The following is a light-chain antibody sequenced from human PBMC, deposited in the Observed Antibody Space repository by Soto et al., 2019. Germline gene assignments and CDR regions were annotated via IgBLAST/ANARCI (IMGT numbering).Light chain of an antibody. V-gene: IGLV3-1*01. CDR3: QAWDSSTVI. CDR1: KLGSKY. Sequence: SYELTQPPSVSVSPGQTASITCSGDKLGSKYACWYQQKPGQSPVLVIYQDFNRPSGIPERFSGSNSGNTATLTISGTQTMDEADYYCQAWDSSTVIFGGGTKVTVL. CDR2: QDF. J-gene: IGLJ2*01.